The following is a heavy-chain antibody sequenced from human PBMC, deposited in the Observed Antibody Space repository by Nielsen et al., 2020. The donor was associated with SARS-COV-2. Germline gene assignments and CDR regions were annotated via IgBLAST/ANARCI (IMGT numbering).Heavy chain of an antibody. CDR3: ARERGYYDSLFYYGLDV. V-gene: IGHV4-31*03. J-gene: IGHJ6*02. CDR1: GGSMSGGNYF. CDR2: IYNNGDT. Sequence: TLSLTCTVSGGSMSGGNYFWSWIRHHPGKGLEWIGNIYNNGDTKYNPALKGRVTISLDTPKTQFSLNLTSVTAADTAVYFCARERGYYDSLFYYGLDVWGQGTTVTVSS. D-gene: IGHD3-16*01.